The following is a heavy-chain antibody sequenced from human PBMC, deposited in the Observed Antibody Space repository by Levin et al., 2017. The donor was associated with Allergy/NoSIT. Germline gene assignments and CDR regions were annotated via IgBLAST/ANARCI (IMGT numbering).Heavy chain of an antibody. J-gene: IGHJ6*03. CDR2: LSSDSAHI. D-gene: IGHD2-15*01. CDR3: ARGIGASYFYMDV. Sequence: GESLKISCATSGFTFSAYNMYWVRQAPGKGLEWVSSLSSDSAHIFYADSVKGRFTVSRNNAQNSLYLQMNSLRADDSAVYFCARGIGASYFYMDVWGRGTTVIVSS. CDR1: GFTFSAYN. V-gene: IGHV3-21*01.